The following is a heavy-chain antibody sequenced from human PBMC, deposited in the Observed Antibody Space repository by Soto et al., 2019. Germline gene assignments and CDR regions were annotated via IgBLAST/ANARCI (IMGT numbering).Heavy chain of an antibody. V-gene: IGHV1-18*01. CDR3: ARDHCSGGSCHLPGPDY. J-gene: IGHJ4*02. CDR1: GYTFTSYG. D-gene: IGHD2-15*01. Sequence: QVQLVQSGAEVKKPGASVKVSCKASGYTFTSYGISWVRQAPGQGLEWMGWISAYNGNTNHAQKLQGRVTMTTDTSTSTAYMELRSLRSDDTAVYYCARDHCSGGSCHLPGPDYWGQGTLVTVSS. CDR2: ISAYNGNT.